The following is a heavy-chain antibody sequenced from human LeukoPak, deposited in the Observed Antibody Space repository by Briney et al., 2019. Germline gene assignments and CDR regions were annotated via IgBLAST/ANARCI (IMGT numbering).Heavy chain of an antibody. Sequence: PGGSLRLSCAASGFTFSNFGIHWVRQAPGKGLEWVALISYDGSNQYYADSVKGRFTISRDNSKSTLYLQMNSLRPEDTAVHYCAKGYYYDSSGYYQHFDHWGQGTLVTVSS. D-gene: IGHD3-22*01. CDR3: AKGYYYDSSGYYQHFDH. CDR2: ISYDGSNQ. J-gene: IGHJ4*02. CDR1: GFTFSNFG. V-gene: IGHV3-30*18.